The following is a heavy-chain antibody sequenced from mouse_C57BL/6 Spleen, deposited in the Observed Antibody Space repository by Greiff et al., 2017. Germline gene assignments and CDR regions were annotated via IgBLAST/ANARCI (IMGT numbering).Heavy chain of an antibody. Sequence: EVQLQQSGPGLVKPSQSLSLTCSVTGYSITSGYYWNWIRQFPGNKLEWMGYISYDGSNNYNPSLKNRISITRDTSKNQFFLKLNSVTTEDTATYYCAKYYYGSFDYWGQGTTLTVSS. CDR1: GYSITSGYY. CDR3: AKYYYGSFDY. D-gene: IGHD1-1*01. V-gene: IGHV3-6*01. CDR2: ISYDGSN. J-gene: IGHJ2*01.